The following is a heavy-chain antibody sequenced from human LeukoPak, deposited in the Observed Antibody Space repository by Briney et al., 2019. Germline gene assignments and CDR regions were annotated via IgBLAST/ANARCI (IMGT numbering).Heavy chain of an antibody. CDR1: SGSISSGDYY. Sequence: SETLSLTCTVSSGSISSGDYYWSWIRQPPGKGLEWIGYIYYSGSTYYNSSLKSRVTISVDTSKNQFSLKLSSVTAADTAVYYCARVNYDSSGSYYGILDYWGQGTLVTVSS. D-gene: IGHD3-22*01. V-gene: IGHV4-30-4*01. J-gene: IGHJ4*02. CDR3: ARVNYDSSGSYYGILDY. CDR2: IYYSGST.